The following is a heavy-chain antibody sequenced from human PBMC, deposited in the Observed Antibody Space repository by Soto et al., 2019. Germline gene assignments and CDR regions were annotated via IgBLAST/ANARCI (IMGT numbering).Heavy chain of an antibody. CDR3: ARLGMEDAFDI. J-gene: IGHJ3*02. Sequence: ASVKVSCKASGYTFTGYYMHWVRQAPGQGLEWMGWINPTSGGTNYAQKFQGWVTMTRDTSISTAYMELSRLRSDDTAVYYCARLGMEDAFDIWGQGTMVTVSS. CDR2: INPTSGGT. CDR1: GYTFTGYY. D-gene: IGHD7-27*01. V-gene: IGHV1-2*04.